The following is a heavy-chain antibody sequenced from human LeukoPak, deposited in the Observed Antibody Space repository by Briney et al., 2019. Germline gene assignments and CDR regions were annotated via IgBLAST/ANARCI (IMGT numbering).Heavy chain of an antibody. J-gene: IGHJ4*02. Sequence: GASLKISCKGSGYSFTSYWIGWVRQLPGKGLEWMGIIYPGDSDTRYSPSFQGQVTISADKSISTAYLQWSSLKASDTAMYYCALTTLYDSSGYHREPKDYWGQGTLVTVSS. CDR2: IYPGDSDT. D-gene: IGHD3-22*01. CDR1: GYSFTSYW. V-gene: IGHV5-51*01. CDR3: ALTTLYDSSGYHREPKDY.